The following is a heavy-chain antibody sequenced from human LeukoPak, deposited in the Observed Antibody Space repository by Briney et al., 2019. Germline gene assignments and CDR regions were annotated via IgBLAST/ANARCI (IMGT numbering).Heavy chain of an antibody. D-gene: IGHD5-24*01. CDR3: ARRWLHSFDY. J-gene: IGHJ4*02. Sequence: PSETLSLTCTVSGYSISSGYYWGWIRQPPGKGLEWIGSIYHSGSTYYNPSLKSRVTISVDTSKNQFSLKLSSVTAADTAVYYCARRWLHSFDYWGQGTLVTVSS. CDR2: IYHSGST. CDR1: GYSISSGYY. V-gene: IGHV4-38-2*02.